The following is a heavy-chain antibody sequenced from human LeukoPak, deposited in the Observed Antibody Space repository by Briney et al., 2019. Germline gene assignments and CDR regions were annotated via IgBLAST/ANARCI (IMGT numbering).Heavy chain of an antibody. CDR1: GFTFSNAW. CDR2: IKSKTDGGTT. CDR3: TTVRHSSGLAAVR. V-gene: IGHV3-15*01. J-gene: IGHJ4*02. D-gene: IGHD6-19*01. Sequence: GGSLRLSCAASGFTFSNAWMSWVRQAPGNGLEWVGRIKSKTDGGTTDCAAPVKGRFTISRDDSKNTLYLQMNSLKTEDTAVYYCTTVRHSSGLAAVRWGQGTLVTVSS.